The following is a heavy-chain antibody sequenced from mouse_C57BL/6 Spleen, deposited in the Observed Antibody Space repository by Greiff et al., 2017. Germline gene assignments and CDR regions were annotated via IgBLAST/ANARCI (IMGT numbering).Heavy chain of an antibody. D-gene: IGHD1-1*01. V-gene: IGHV1-52*01. CDR2: IDPSDSET. CDR3: ARRLSYGSSYWFAY. J-gene: IGHJ3*01. Sequence: VQLQQPGAELVMPGASVKLSCKASGYTFTSYWMHWVKQRPIQGLEWIGNIDPSDSETHYNQKFKDKATLTVDKSSSTAYMQLSSLTSEDSAVYYCARRLSYGSSYWFAYWGQGTLVTVSA. CDR1: GYTFTSYW.